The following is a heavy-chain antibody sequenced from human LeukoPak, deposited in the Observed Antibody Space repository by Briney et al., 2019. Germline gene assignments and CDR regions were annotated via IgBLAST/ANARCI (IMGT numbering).Heavy chain of an antibody. D-gene: IGHD1-7*01. V-gene: IGHV3-53*04. CDR1: GFTVSSNC. J-gene: IGHJ2*01. Sequence: PGGSLRLSCAASGFTVSSNCMSWVRQAPGKGLEWVSVIYSGGSTYYADSVKGRFTISRHNSKNTLYLQMNSLRAEDTAVYYCARGLWGRNYEDWYFDLWGRGTLVTVSS. CDR2: IYSGGST. CDR3: ARGLWGRNYEDWYFDL.